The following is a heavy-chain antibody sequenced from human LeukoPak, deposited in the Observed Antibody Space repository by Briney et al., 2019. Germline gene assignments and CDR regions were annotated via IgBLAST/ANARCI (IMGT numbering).Heavy chain of an antibody. J-gene: IGHJ6*02. CDR2: VTGSGGDS. Sequence: GGSLRLSCAASGFTFSDYAMSWVRQAPGEGLEWVSAVTGSGGDSYYAASVKGRFTISRDNSKNTLYLQMNSLRAEDTAIYYCAKASGQSSGYYYKYYYGMDVWGRGTTVTVSS. D-gene: IGHD3-22*01. CDR1: GFTFSDYA. CDR3: AKASGQSSGYYYKYYYGMDV. V-gene: IGHV3-23*01.